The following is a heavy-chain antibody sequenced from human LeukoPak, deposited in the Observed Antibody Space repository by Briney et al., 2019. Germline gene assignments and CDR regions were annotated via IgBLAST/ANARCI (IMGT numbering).Heavy chain of an antibody. V-gene: IGHV4-38-2*02. D-gene: IGHD1-14*01. Sequence: NSSETLSLTCIVYGYSISSGYYWGWIRQPPGKGLEWIGSIYHSGSTNYNPSLKGRVTISVDTSKNQFSLKLSSVTAADTAVYYCARDIHVPRIREPYFDIWGEGTLVTVSS. J-gene: IGHJ3*02. CDR3: ARDIHVPRIREPYFDI. CDR2: IYHSGST. CDR1: GYSISSGYY.